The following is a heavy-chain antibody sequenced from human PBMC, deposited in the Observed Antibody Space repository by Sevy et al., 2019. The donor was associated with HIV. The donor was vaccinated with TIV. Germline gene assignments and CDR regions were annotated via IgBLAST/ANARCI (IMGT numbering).Heavy chain of an antibody. J-gene: IGHJ6*02. Sequence: GGSLRLSCVASGFTFSTYSMNWVRQAPGKGLEWVSSISGLGNYIYYPDSVRGRFTISRDNAKNSLYLQTNSLRAEDTALYYCARLGSSGWAGMDVWGQGTTVTVSS. D-gene: IGHD6-19*01. CDR1: GFTFSTYS. V-gene: IGHV3-21*01. CDR3: ARLGSSGWAGMDV. CDR2: ISGLGNYI.